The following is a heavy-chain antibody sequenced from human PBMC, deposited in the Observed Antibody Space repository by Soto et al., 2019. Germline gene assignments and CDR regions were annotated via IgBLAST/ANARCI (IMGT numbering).Heavy chain of an antibody. CDR3: ARVRNYGDFDY. D-gene: IGHD4-17*01. V-gene: IGHV4-30-2*01. CDR2: IYHSGST. J-gene: IGHJ4*02. CDR1: GGSISSGGYS. Sequence: NPSETLSLTCAVSGGSISSGGYSWSWIRQPPGKGLEWIGYIYHSGSTYYNPSLKSRVTISVDRSKNQFSLKLSSVTAADTAVYYCARVRNYGDFDYWGQGTLVTVSS.